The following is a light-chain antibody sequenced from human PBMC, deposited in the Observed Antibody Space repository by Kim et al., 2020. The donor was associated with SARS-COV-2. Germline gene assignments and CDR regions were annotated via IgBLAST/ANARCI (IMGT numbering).Light chain of an antibody. J-gene: IGKJ2*01. CDR2: GAS. CDR3: QQYNNWRPYT. Sequence: VSPGERATLSCRASQSVSSNLAWYQQRPGQAPRLLIYGASTRATGIPARFSGSGSGTDFTLTISSLQSEDLAIYYCQQYNNWRPYTFGQGTKLEI. V-gene: IGKV3-15*01. CDR1: QSVSSN.